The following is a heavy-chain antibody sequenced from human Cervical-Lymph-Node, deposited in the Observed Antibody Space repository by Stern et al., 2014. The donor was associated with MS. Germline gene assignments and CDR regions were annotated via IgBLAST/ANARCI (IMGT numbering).Heavy chain of an antibody. J-gene: IGHJ4*02. D-gene: IGHD6-13*01. V-gene: IGHV7-4-1*04. CDR3: ARLSSGVYSSNWGSDY. CDR1: GYTFTSYA. Sequence: QVQLVQSGSELKKPGASVKVSCKASGYTFTSYAMNWVRQAPGQGLEWMGWINPTTGNTTYAQGFNGRFVFSLDHSVHLAYLQTSSLKAEDTAVYYCARLSSGVYSSNWGSDYWGQGTLVTVSS. CDR2: INPTTGNT.